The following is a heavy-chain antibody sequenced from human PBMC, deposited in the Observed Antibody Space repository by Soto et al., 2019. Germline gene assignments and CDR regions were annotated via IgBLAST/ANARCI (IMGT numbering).Heavy chain of an antibody. Sequence: EVQLVESGGGLVKPGGSLRLSCAASGFTFSRYSMNWVRQAPGKGLEWVSSISSSSSYIYYADSVKGRFTISRDNAKNSLYLQMNSLRAEDTAVYYCARDIASGYDPLFDYWGQGTLVTVSS. J-gene: IGHJ4*02. V-gene: IGHV3-21*01. CDR1: GFTFSRYS. CDR3: ARDIASGYDPLFDY. D-gene: IGHD5-12*01. CDR2: ISSSSSYI.